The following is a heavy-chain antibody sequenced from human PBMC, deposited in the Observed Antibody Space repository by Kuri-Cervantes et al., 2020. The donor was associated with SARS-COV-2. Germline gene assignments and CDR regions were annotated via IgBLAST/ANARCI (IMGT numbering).Heavy chain of an antibody. CDR2: INSEGSST. CDR3: ARDPDSSGWYAGDAFDI. Sequence: GGSLRLSCAASGSTFSSYWMHWFRQAPGKGLVWVSRINSEGSSTSYADSVKCRFTISRDNAKNTLYLQMNSLRAEDTAVYYCARDPDSSGWYAGDAFDIWGQGTMVTVSS. D-gene: IGHD6-19*01. J-gene: IGHJ3*02. CDR1: GSTFSSYW. V-gene: IGHV3-74*01.